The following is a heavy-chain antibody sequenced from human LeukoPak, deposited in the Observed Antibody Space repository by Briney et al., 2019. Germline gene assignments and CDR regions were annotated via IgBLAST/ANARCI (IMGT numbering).Heavy chain of an antibody. J-gene: IGHJ6*01. CDR3: TTSLFSYNND. Sequence: GGSVRLTCAASGSPFRNLWMTWVRQAPGKGLEWVGRIKSKNDGATTDYDAPVKGRFTISRDDSQNRVFLQMDSLRSDDTAIYYCTTSLFSYNNDWGQ. CDR2: IKSKNDGATT. D-gene: IGHD1-1*01. CDR1: GSPFRNLW. V-gene: IGHV3-15*01.